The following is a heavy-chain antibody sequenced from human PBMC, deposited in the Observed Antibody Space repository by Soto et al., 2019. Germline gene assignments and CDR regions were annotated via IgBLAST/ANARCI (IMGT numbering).Heavy chain of an antibody. V-gene: IGHV3-30*18. Sequence: QVQLVQSGGGVVQPGSSLRLSCAASGFTFSSYGMHWVRQAPGKGLEWVGVISYDGSNKYYADYVKGRFTISRDNSKNTLYVQMNSRRAEDTAVYSCAKGGGYPGYWGQGTLVPVSS. CDR3: AKGGGYPGY. CDR2: ISYDGSNK. CDR1: GFTFSSYG. D-gene: IGHD6-13*01. J-gene: IGHJ4*02.